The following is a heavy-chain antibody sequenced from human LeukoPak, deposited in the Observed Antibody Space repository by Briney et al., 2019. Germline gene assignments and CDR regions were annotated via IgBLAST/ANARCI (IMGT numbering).Heavy chain of an antibody. CDR2: ISWNSGSI. J-gene: IGHJ6*03. V-gene: IGHV3-9*01. Sequence: TGGSLRLSCAASGFTFDDYAMHWVRQAPGKGLEWVSGISWNSGSIGYADSVKGRFTISRDNAKNSLYLQMNSLRAEDTALYYCAKDSTYGSGRGYMDVWGKGTTVTISS. CDR1: GFTFDDYA. CDR3: AKDSTYGSGRGYMDV. D-gene: IGHD3-10*01.